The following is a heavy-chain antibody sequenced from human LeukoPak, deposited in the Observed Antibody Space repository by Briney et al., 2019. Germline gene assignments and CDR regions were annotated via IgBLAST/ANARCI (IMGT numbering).Heavy chain of an antibody. V-gene: IGHV1-24*01. CDR1: GYTLSDLS. J-gene: IGHJ4*02. CDR2: FDPGDGET. Sequence: GASVKVSCMVSGYTLSDLSMHWVRQAPGKGLEWMGGFDPGDGETIYTQKFQGRVTMTEDTSTDTAYMELSSLRSEDTAVYYCAAGGVYDLFDYWGQGTLVTVSS. CDR3: AAGGVYDLFDY. D-gene: IGHD5/OR15-5a*01.